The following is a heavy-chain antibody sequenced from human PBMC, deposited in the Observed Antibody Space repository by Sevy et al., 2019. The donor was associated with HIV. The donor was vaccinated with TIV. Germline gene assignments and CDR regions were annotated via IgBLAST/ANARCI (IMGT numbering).Heavy chain of an antibody. CDR2: IYYSGST. Sequence: SETLSLTCTVSGGSISSSSYYWGWIRQPPGKGLEWIGSIYYSGSTSYNPSLKSRVTISVDTSKNQFALKLSSVTAADTAVYYCARQSPNYDFWSGYKPASYYFDYWGQGTLVTVSS. CDR3: ARQSPNYDFWSGYKPASYYFDY. J-gene: IGHJ4*02. CDR1: GGSISSSSYY. D-gene: IGHD3-3*01. V-gene: IGHV4-39*01.